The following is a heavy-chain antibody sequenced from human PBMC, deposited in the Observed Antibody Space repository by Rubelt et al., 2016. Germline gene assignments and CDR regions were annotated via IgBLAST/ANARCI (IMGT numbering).Heavy chain of an antibody. CDR1: GFTFSSYW. J-gene: IGHJ2*01. Sequence: ESGGGLVQPGGSLRLSCAASGFTFSSYWMSWVRQAPGKGLEWVANIRQDGGEKYYVDSVKGRFTISRDNAKNTRYLQMNNLRGEDTAVFYCARDQSFYGDYVEWYFDLWGRGTLVTVSS. CDR2: IRQDGGEK. D-gene: IGHD4-17*01. V-gene: IGHV3-7*01. CDR3: ARDQSFYGDYVEWYFDL.